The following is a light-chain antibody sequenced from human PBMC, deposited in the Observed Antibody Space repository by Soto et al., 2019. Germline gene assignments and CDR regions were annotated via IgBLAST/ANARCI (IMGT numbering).Light chain of an antibody. CDR1: QSVGETV. Sequence: EIVLTQSPGTVSLSPGERATLSCRASQSVGETVLAWYQQRPGQAPRLLIFGASRRATGIPERFSGRGSGTDFTLTISRLEPEDFAVYYCQVFGGSPPYTFGQGTKLDIK. V-gene: IGKV3-20*01. CDR3: QVFGGSPPYT. CDR2: GAS. J-gene: IGKJ2*01.